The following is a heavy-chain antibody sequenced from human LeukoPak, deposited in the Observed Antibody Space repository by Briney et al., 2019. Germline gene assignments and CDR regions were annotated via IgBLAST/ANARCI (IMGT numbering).Heavy chain of an antibody. V-gene: IGHV3-21*01. J-gene: IGHJ4*02. CDR3: ASEGGYSSNADY. D-gene: IGHD6-13*01. Sequence: GSLRLSCAASGFTFTTYSMNWVRQAPGKGLEWVSSISSSSAYIYYADSVKGRFTISRDNAMNSLYLQMNSLRAEDTAVYYCASEGGYSSNADYWGQGTLVTVSS. CDR2: ISSSSAYI. CDR1: GFTFTTYS.